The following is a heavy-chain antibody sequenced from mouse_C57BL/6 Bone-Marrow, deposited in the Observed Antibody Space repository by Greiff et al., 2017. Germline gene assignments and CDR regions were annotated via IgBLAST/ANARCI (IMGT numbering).Heavy chain of an antibody. CDR1: GYSITSGYY. J-gene: IGHJ3*01. V-gene: IGHV3-6*01. D-gene: IGHD4-1*01. CDR3: ARDGNWGPWFAY. Sequence: EVHLVESGPGLVKPSQSLSLTCSVTGYSITSGYYWNWIRQFPGNKLEWMGYISYDGSNNYNPSLKNRISITRDTSKNQFFLKLNSVTTEDTATYYSARDGNWGPWFAYWGQGTLVTVSA. CDR2: ISYDGSN.